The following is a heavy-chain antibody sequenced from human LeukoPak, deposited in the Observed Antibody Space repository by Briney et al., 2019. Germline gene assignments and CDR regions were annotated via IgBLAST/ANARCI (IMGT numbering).Heavy chain of an antibody. V-gene: IGHV4-39*02. CDR1: GRSISSSSFH. Sequence: SGTLSLTCTVSGRSISSSSFHWGWVAPPPGKGLVWIGSIYYSGYIFYNPSLKSRFTISVDTSKNQCSLKLSSVTAADTAVYYCAGDGGDYDSSGDLVDYWGQGTLVTVPS. J-gene: IGHJ4*02. CDR2: IYYSGYI. D-gene: IGHD3-22*01. CDR3: AGDGGDYDSSGDLVDY.